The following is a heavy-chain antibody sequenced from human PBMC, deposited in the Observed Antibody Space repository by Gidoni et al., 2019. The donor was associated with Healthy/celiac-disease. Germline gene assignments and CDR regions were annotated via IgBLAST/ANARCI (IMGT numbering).Heavy chain of an antibody. CDR1: GFTFSSYA. CDR2: ISYDGSNK. CDR3: AIYDYGGNPGYYGMDV. D-gene: IGHD4-17*01. Sequence: QVQLVESGGGVVQPGRSLRLSCAASGFTFSSYAMHWVRQAPGKGLEWVAVISYDGSNKYYADSVKGRFTISRENSKNTLYLQMNSLRAEDTAVYYCAIYDYGGNPGYYGMDVWGQGTTVTVSS. J-gene: IGHJ6*02. V-gene: IGHV3-30-3*01.